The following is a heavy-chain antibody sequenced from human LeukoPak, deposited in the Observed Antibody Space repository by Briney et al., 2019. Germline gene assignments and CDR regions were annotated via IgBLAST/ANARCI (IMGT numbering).Heavy chain of an antibody. J-gene: IGHJ6*03. Sequence: SETLSLTCTVSGGSISSSSYYWGWIRQPPGKGLEWIGSIYYSGSTYYNPSLKSRVTISADTSKNQFSLKLSSVTAADTAVYYCASLYTSGYYDDHYYMDVWGKGTTVTISS. V-gene: IGHV4-39*07. CDR2: IYYSGST. CDR1: GGSISSSSYY. D-gene: IGHD6-19*01. CDR3: ASLYTSGYYDDHYYMDV.